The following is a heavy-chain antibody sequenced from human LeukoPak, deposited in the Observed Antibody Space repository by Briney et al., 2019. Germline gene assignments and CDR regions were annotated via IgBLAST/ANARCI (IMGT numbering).Heavy chain of an antibody. CDR2: IYHTRRT. CDR1: GGPISSGNW. CDR3: ARDGRVEGATSY. Sequence: PSETLSLTCAVSGGPISSGNWWRWVRLPPGKGLEWIWEIYHTRRTNYNPSLTSRVTISLDKSKNQFSLNLNSVTAADTAVYYCARDGRVEGATSYWGQGTLVTVSS. D-gene: IGHD1-26*01. V-gene: IGHV4-4*02. J-gene: IGHJ4*02.